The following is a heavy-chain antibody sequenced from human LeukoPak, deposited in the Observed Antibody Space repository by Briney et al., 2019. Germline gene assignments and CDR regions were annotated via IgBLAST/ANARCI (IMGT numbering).Heavy chain of an antibody. V-gene: IGHV3-53*01. CDR3: ARGATVTSVDS. CDR2: IYSNGNT. Sequence: GGSLRLSCVASGFTFSSYSMSWVRQAPGKGLEWVSIIYSNGNTYYADSVKGRFTISRDNSKNNLYLQMSSLRAEDTAVYYCARGATVTSVDSWGQGTLVIVSS. D-gene: IGHD4-17*01. CDR1: GFTFSSYS. J-gene: IGHJ4*02.